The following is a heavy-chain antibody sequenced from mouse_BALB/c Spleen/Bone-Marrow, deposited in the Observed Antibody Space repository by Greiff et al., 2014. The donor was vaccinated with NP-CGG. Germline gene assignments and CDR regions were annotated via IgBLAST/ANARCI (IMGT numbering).Heavy chain of an antibody. CDR2: IYPGDGST. J-gene: IGHJ1*01. V-gene: IGHV1S56*01. D-gene: IGHD2-14*01. CDR1: GYTFTSYF. CDR3: AYYRYDEYFDV. Sequence: VQLQQSGPELVKPGASVKMPCKASGYTFTSYFIHWVKQRPGHGLEWIGWIYPGDGSTKYNEKFKVKTTLTADKSSSTAYMFLSSLTSEDSAIYFCAYYRYDEYFDVWGAGTTVTVSS.